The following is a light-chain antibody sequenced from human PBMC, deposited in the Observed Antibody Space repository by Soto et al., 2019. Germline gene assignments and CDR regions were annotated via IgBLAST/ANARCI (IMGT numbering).Light chain of an antibody. V-gene: IGKV3-11*01. Sequence: EIMLTQSPATLSLSPGERATLSCRASQSVRNYLAWYQQKLGQPPRLLIYNASNRATGIPARFSGSGSGTDFTLTISSLEPEEFAVYYCQQRNSWPLTFGQGTRLEIK. CDR1: QSVRNY. CDR3: QQRNSWPLT. J-gene: IGKJ5*01. CDR2: NAS.